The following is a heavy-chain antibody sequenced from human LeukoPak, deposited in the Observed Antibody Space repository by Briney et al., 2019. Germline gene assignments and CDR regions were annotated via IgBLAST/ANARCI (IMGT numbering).Heavy chain of an antibody. Sequence: SETLSLTCAVYGGSFSGYYWSWIRQPPGKGLEWIGEINHSGSTNYSPSLKSRVTISVDTSKNQFSLKLSSVTAADTAVYYCASRSSSWYSDWGQGTLVTVSS. CDR1: GGSFSGYY. CDR2: INHSGST. V-gene: IGHV4-34*01. D-gene: IGHD6-13*01. J-gene: IGHJ4*02. CDR3: ASRSSSWYSD.